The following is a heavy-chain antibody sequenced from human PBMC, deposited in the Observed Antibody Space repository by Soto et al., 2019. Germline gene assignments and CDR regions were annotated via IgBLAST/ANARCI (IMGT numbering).Heavy chain of an antibody. J-gene: IGHJ4*02. V-gene: IGHV3-66*01. CDR3: ARWGEQQLVQIIDY. D-gene: IGHD6-13*01. CDR1: GFTVSSNY. Sequence: EVQLVKSGGGLVQPGGSLKLSCAASGFTVSSNYMSWVGQAPGKGLEWVSVIYSGGSTYYADSVQGRFTISRDNSKNTLYLQMNSLRAEDTAVYYCARWGEQQLVQIIDYWGQGTLVTVSS. CDR2: IYSGGST.